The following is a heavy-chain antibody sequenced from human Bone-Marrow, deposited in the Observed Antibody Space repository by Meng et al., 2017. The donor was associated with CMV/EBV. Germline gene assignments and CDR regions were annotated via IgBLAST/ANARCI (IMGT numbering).Heavy chain of an antibody. D-gene: IGHD6-13*01. CDR3: ARGGRKGRFQQLVSVGWGY. V-gene: IGHV3-11*04. J-gene: IGHJ4*02. CDR1: GFTFSDYY. Sequence: GESLKISCAASGFTFSDYYMSWIRQAPGKGLEWVSYISSSGSTIYYADSVKGRFTISRDNAKNSLYLQMNSPRAEDTAVYYCARGGRKGRFQQLVSVGWGYWGQGTLVTVSS. CDR2: ISSSGSTI.